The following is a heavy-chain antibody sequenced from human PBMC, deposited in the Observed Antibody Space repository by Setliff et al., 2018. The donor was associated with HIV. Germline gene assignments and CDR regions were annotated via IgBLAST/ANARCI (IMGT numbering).Heavy chain of an antibody. V-gene: IGHV3-23*01. D-gene: IGHD4-17*01. J-gene: IGHJ4*02. CDR3: ANYGDY. CDR2: ISPNGDIT. CDR1: GFTFTAYN. Sequence: GGSLRLSCAASGFTFTAYNMAWVRQAPGKGLEWISVISPNGDITYYAASVQGRFTISRDNSKNTVYLQMSSLIAEDTALYYCANYGDYWGQGTLVTVSS.